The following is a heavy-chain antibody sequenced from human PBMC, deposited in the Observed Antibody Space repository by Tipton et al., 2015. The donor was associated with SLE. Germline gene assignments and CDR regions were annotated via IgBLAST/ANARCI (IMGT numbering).Heavy chain of an antibody. V-gene: IGHV3-23*01. CDR3: ARSPVDYWNGYSA. J-gene: IGHJ4*02. D-gene: IGHD3-3*01. Sequence: FLRLSCAASGFTFRNYAMSWVRQAPGKGLEWVSAITGSGDRTYYIDSVKGRFTISRDNSKNSLYLQMNGLRAEDTAVYYCARSPVDYWNGYSAWGQGTLVAVSS. CDR2: ITGSGDRT. CDR1: GFTFRNYA.